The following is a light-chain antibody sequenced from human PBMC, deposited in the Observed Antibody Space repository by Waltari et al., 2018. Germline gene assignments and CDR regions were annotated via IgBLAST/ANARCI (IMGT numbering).Light chain of an antibody. CDR3: SAWDASLSAVV. V-gene: IGLV1-51*01. Sequence: QSVLTQPPSMSAAPGQKISISCSGTTSNIAITFVSWYRQLPGTAPKLVIYDNSERPSGIPDRISGSKSGMSATLTITGLQDADEANYYCSAWDASLSAVVFGGGTRLTV. J-gene: IGLJ2*01. CDR1: TSNIAITF. CDR2: DNS.